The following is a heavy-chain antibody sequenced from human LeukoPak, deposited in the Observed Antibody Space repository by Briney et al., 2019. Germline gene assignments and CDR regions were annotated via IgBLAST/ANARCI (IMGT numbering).Heavy chain of an antibody. CDR1: GFTFSSYA. V-gene: IGHV3-33*08. CDR2: IWYDGSNK. Sequence: PGRSLRLTCAASGFTFSSYAMHWVRQAPGKGLEWVAVIWYDGSNKYYADSVKGRFTISRDNSKNTLYLQMNSLRAEDTAVYYCAREGLSGVDIVATGHFDYWGQGTLVTASS. J-gene: IGHJ4*02. D-gene: IGHD5-12*01. CDR3: AREGLSGVDIVATGHFDY.